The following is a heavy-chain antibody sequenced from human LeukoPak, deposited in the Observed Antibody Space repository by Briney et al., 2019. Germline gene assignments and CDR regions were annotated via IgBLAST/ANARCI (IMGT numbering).Heavy chain of an antibody. CDR2: IGSSGTTI. CDR1: GFTFRSYE. Sequence: GGSLRLSCAASGFTFRSYEMNWVRQAPGKGLEWVSYIGSSGTTIYYADSVKGRFTISRDNAKNSLYLQMNSLRAEDTAVYYCAKDLGYYYDSSGYSLFDYWGQGTLVTVSS. J-gene: IGHJ4*02. CDR3: AKDLGYYYDSSGYSLFDY. D-gene: IGHD3-22*01. V-gene: IGHV3-48*03.